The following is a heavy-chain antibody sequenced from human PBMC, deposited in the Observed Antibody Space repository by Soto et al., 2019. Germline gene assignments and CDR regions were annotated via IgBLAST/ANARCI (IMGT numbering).Heavy chain of an antibody. D-gene: IGHD5-12*01. V-gene: IGHV3-30-3*01. CDR1: GFTFSNYA. CDR3: ARDKRWLQVLSY. CDR2: ISYDGSIK. J-gene: IGHJ4*02. Sequence: GGSLRLSCAASGFTFSNYAMHWVRQAPGKGLEWVAIISYDGSIKYYADSVKGRFTISRDNSKNTLYLQMNSLRADDTAVYYCARDKRWLQVLSYWGQGTLVTVSS.